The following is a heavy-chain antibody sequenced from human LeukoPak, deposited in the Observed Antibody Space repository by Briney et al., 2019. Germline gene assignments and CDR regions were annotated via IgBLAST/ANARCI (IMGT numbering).Heavy chain of an antibody. V-gene: IGHV3-23*01. CDR2: ISGSGDST. CDR1: GFTFSSCA. J-gene: IGHJ5*02. D-gene: IGHD3-10*01. CDR3: AKDSKDYYGHGFDP. Sequence: GGSLRLSCAASGFTFSSCAMSWVRQAPGKGLEWVSAISGSGDSTYYADSVRGRFTISRDNSKNTLYLQMNSLRAEDTAVYYCAKDSKDYYGHGFDPWGQGTLVTVSS.